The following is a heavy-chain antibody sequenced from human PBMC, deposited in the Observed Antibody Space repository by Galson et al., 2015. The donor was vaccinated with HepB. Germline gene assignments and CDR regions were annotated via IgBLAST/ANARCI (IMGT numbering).Heavy chain of an antibody. CDR3: ARSGDYYDSSGVDY. J-gene: IGHJ4*02. D-gene: IGHD3-22*01. CDR2: IWYDGSNK. CDR1: GFTFSSYG. Sequence: SLRLSCAASGFTFSSYGMHWVRQAPGKGLEWVAVIWYDGSNKYYADSVKGRFTISRDNSKNTLYLQMNSLRAEDTAVYYCARSGDYYDSSGVDYWGQGTLVTVSS. V-gene: IGHV3-33*01.